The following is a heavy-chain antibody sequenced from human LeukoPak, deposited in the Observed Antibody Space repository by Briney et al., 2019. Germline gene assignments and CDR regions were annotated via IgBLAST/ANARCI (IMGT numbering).Heavy chain of an antibody. CDR1: GFTFSSYA. CDR2: ISDTGDST. D-gene: IGHD4-17*01. Sequence: GGSLRLSCTASGFTFSSYAMSWVRQAPGKGLEWVSSISDTGDSTYYADSVKGRFTISRDNSKNTLYLQMNSLRAEDTAVYYCAKDPMTSVTTTAYWGQGTLVTVSS. V-gene: IGHV3-23*01. J-gene: IGHJ4*02. CDR3: AKDPMTSVTTTAY.